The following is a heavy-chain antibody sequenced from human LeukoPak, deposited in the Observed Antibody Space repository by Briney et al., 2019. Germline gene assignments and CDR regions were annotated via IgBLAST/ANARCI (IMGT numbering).Heavy chain of an antibody. Sequence: GGSLRLSCAASGFTFSSYGMHWVRQAPGKGLEWVAVISNDGSNKYYADSVKGRFTISRDNSKNTLYLQMNSLRAEDTAVYYCAKLTTVVTPGAFDIWGQGTMVTVSS. CDR2: ISNDGSNK. CDR3: AKLTTVVTPGAFDI. V-gene: IGHV3-30*18. J-gene: IGHJ3*02. CDR1: GFTFSSYG. D-gene: IGHD4-23*01.